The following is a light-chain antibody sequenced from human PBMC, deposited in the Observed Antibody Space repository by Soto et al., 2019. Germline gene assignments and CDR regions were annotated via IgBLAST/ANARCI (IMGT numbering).Light chain of an antibody. J-gene: IGKJ2*01. CDR2: WAS. V-gene: IGKV4-1*01. Sequence: DIMMTQSPDSLAVSLGERATINCKSSQSVLYSSNNKNYLVWYQQKPGQPPKLLIYWASTRESGVPDRFSGSGSGTDFTLTISSLQAEDGAVYYCQQYYSHPYTFGQGTKLEIK. CDR1: QSVLYSSNNKNY. CDR3: QQYYSHPYT.